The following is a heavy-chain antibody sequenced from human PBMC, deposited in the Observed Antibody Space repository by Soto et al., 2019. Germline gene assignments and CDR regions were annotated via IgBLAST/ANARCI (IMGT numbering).Heavy chain of an antibody. CDR2: IIPIFGTA. D-gene: IGHD2-15*01. V-gene: IGHV1-69*13. J-gene: IGHJ5*02. CDR3: ARAGWVRVNYCSGGSCYLGWFDP. CDR1: GGTFSSYA. Sequence: SVKVSCKASGGTFSSYAISWVRQAPGQGLEWMGGIIPIFGTANYAQKFQGRVTITADESTSTAYMELSSLRSEDTAVYYCARAGWVRVNYCSGGSCYLGWFDPWGQGTLVTVSS.